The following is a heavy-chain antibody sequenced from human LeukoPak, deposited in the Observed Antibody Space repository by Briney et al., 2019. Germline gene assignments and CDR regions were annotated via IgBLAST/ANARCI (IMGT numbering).Heavy chain of an antibody. V-gene: IGHV3-23*01. D-gene: IGHD3-3*01. CDR3: AKDEYGFWSGYYPY. CDR1: GFTFSSYA. Sequence: GRSLRLSCAASGFTFSSYAVSWVRQAPGKGLEWVSAISGSGGSTYYADSVKGRFTISRDNSKDTLYLQMNSLRAEDTAVYCCAKDEYGFWSGYYPYWGQGTLDTVSS. CDR2: ISGSGGST. J-gene: IGHJ4*02.